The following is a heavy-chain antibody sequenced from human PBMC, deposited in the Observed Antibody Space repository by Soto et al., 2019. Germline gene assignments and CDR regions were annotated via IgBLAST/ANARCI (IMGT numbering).Heavy chain of an antibody. CDR2: IKMKSEGATR. V-gene: IGHV3-15*07. J-gene: IGHJ6*02. CDR3: TTRGSHYYSDNFDV. CDR1: GFTFSNAW. Sequence: EVKLVESGGGLVTPGGSLRLSCAASGFTFSNAWMNWVRQAPGKGLEWVGLIKMKSEGATRHYAAPVNGRFTISRDDATSTLYLQMSSLQTEDTAVYYCTTRGSHYYSDNFDVWGQGTTVTVSS.